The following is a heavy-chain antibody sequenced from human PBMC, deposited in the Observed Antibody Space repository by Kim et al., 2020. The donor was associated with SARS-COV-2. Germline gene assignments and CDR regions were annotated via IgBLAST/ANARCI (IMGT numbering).Heavy chain of an antibody. D-gene: IGHD3-16*01. J-gene: IGHJ4*02. CDR3: VRGGAYFDY. Sequence: TGKTNYNPSLESRVTRAIDTSKNRLSLKVTSVTAADAAMYYFVRGGAYFDYWGQGVLVTVSS. V-gene: IGHV4-59*09. CDR2: TGKT.